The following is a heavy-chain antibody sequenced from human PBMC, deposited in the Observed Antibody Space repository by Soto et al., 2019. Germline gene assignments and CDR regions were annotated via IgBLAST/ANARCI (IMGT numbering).Heavy chain of an antibody. J-gene: IGHJ4*02. V-gene: IGHV3-21*01. Sequence: PGGSLRLSCAASGFTFSSYSMNWVRQAPGKGLEWVSSISGSSTYKYYADSVKGRFTISRDSAKNSLSLQMNSLRAEDTAVYYCATDLADFWGQGTLVTVSS. CDR1: GFTFSSYS. CDR2: ISGSSTYK. CDR3: ATDLADF.